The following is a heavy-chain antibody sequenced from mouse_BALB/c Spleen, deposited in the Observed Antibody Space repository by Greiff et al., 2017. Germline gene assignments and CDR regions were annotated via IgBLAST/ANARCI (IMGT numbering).Heavy chain of an antibody. Sequence: EVKVVESGGGLVKPGGSLKLSCAASGFTFSDYYMYWVRQTPEKRLEWVATISDGGSYTYYPDSVKGRFTISRDNAKNNLYLQMSSLKSEDTAMYYCARGGMITRYYFDYWGQGTTLTVSS. D-gene: IGHD2-4*01. CDR1: GFTFSDYY. V-gene: IGHV5-4*02. J-gene: IGHJ2*01. CDR3: ARGGMITRYYFDY. CDR2: ISDGGSYT.